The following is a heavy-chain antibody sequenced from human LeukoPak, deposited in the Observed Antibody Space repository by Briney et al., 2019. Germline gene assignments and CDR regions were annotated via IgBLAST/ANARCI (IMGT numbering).Heavy chain of an antibody. CDR2: IYYSGST. CDR3: ARSGGLWLLTYYFDY. CDR1: GGSISSSSYY. J-gene: IGHJ4*02. Sequence: SETLSLTCTVSGGSISSSSYYWGWIRQPPGKGLEWIGSIYYSGSTYYNPSLKSRVTISVDTSKNQLSLKLSSVTAADTAVYFCARSGGLWLLTYYFDYWGQGTLVTVSS. V-gene: IGHV4-39*07. D-gene: IGHD3-22*01.